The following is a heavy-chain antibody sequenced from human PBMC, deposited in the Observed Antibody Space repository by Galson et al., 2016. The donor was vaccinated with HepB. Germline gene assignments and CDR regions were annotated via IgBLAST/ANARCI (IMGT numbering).Heavy chain of an antibody. CDR2: ISGSGVGT. CDR1: GFTFGSYT. V-gene: IGHV3-23*01. J-gene: IGHJ3*02. Sequence: SLRLSCAASGFTFGSYTMSWVRQAPGKGLEWVSAISGSGVGTYYADSVKGRFTISRDNSKNTLYLQMNSLRAEDTAVYYCAKDDDDYNDAFDIWGQGTMVTVSS. CDR3: AKDDDDYNDAFDI. D-gene: IGHD5-24*01.